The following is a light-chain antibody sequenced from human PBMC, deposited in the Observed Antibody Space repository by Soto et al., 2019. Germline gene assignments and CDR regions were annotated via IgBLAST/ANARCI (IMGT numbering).Light chain of an antibody. Sequence: EIVLTQSPATLSLSPGERATLSCRASQSVSSYLAWYQQQPGQAPRLLIYDASNRATGIPARFSGSGSGTDFTLTISRLEPEDFALYYCHQYGSSPGTFGQGTKVDIK. J-gene: IGKJ1*01. CDR2: DAS. V-gene: IGKV3-20*01. CDR1: QSVSSY. CDR3: HQYGSSPGT.